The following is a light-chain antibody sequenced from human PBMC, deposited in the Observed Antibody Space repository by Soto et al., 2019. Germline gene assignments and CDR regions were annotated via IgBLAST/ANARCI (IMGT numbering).Light chain of an antibody. Sequence: QSVLTQPPSVSGSPGQSVTISCTGTSSDVGSYNRVSWYQQPPGTAPKLMIYEVSNRPSGVPDRFSGSKSGNTASLTISGLQAEDEADYYCSSYTSSSTPGVFGTGTKVTV. CDR1: SSDVGSYNR. CDR3: SSYTSSSTPGV. CDR2: EVS. V-gene: IGLV2-18*02. J-gene: IGLJ1*01.